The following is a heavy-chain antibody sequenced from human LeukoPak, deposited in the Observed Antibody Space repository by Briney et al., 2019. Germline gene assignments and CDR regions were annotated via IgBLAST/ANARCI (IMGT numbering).Heavy chain of an antibody. Sequence: SETLSLTCNVSGYSISSGYYWGWIRQPPGKGLEWIGSIYRSESTSWIGNIYHSGSTSYNPSLKSRVTISVDTSKNQFSLRLGSVTAADTAVYYCAIRFSSSWHSDAFDIWGQGAMVTVSS. CDR1: GYSISSGYY. CDR2: IYRSESTSWIGNIYHSGST. J-gene: IGHJ3*02. V-gene: IGHV4-38-2*02. D-gene: IGHD6-13*01. CDR3: AIRFSSSWHSDAFDI.